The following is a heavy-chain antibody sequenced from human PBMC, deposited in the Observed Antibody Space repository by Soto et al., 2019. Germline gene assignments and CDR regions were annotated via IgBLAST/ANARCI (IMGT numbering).Heavy chain of an antibody. CDR1: GFTFSSYA. D-gene: IGHD3-10*01. V-gene: IGHV3-23*01. CDR3: ASSGSYYITWWFDP. CDR2: ISGSGGST. Sequence: GGSLRLSCAASGFTFSSYAMSWVRQAPGKGLEWVSAISGSGGSTYYADSVKGRFTISRDNSKNTLYLQMNSLRAEDTAVYYCASSGSYYITWWFDPWGQGTLVTVSS. J-gene: IGHJ5*02.